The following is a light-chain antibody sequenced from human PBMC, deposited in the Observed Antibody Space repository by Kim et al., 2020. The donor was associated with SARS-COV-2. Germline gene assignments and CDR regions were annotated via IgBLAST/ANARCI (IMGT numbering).Light chain of an antibody. J-gene: IGLJ2*01. Sequence: TGQTASITCAGDKLGNKYASWYQLKPGQSPLLVIYQDTKRPSGIPERFSGSNSGNTASLTISGTQAMDEADYFCQAWDSSTHVVFGGGTQLTVL. V-gene: IGLV3-1*01. CDR3: QAWDSSTHVV. CDR2: QDT. CDR1: KLGNKY.